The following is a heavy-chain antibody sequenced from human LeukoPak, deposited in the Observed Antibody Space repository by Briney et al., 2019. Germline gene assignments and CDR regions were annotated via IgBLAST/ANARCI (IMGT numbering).Heavy chain of an antibody. Sequence: GGSLRLSCAASGFTFSSYEMNWVRQAPGKGLEWVSYISSSGRTIYYADSVKGRLTISRDNSNNTLFLQMNSLRAEDTAVYYCTKQYSGYEMFDYWGQGTLVTVSS. CDR1: GFTFSSYE. CDR2: ISSSGRTI. D-gene: IGHD5-12*01. V-gene: IGHV3-48*03. J-gene: IGHJ4*02. CDR3: TKQYSGYEMFDY.